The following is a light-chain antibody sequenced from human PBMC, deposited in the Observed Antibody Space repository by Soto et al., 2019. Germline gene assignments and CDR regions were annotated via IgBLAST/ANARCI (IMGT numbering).Light chain of an antibody. V-gene: IGKV3D-15*01. CDR3: QQYHNWPPLT. CDR2: GAS. J-gene: IGKJ4*01. CDR1: QNINFN. Sequence: ETLMTQSPATLSASPGERVTLSCRASQNINFNLAWYQQKPGQAPRVLIYGASSRASGIPDRFSGSGSGTDFTLTISRLEHDDFAFYYCQQYHNWPPLTFGGGTRVEI.